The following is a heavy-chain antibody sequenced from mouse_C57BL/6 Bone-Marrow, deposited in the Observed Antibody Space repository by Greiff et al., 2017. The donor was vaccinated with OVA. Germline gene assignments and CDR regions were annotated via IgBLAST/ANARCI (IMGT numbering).Heavy chain of an antibody. V-gene: IGHV1-69*01. CDR2: IDPSDSYT. J-gene: IGHJ3*01. Sequence: QVQLQQPGAELVMPGASVKLSCKASGYTFTSYWMHWVKQRPGQGLEWIGEIDPSDSYTNYNQKFKGKSTLTVDKSSRTAFMQLSSLTSEDSAVYYCARGQLRLRAWFAYWGQGTLVTVSA. CDR1: GYTFTSYW. D-gene: IGHD3-2*02. CDR3: ARGQLRLRAWFAY.